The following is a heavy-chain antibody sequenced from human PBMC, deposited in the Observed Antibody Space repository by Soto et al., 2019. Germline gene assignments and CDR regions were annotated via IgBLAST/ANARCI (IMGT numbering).Heavy chain of an antibody. CDR3: ARTYYYDSSGYYDVWENPSGIDV. D-gene: IGHD3-22*01. V-gene: IGHV3-21*01. J-gene: IGHJ6*02. CDR1: GFTFSSHI. Sequence: PGGSLRLSCAASGFTFSSHIVNWVRQAAGKGREWVSSISSSSTYIYNADSVKGRFTISRDNAKNSLYLQMNSLRAEDTAVYYCARTYYYDSSGYYDVWENPSGIDVWGQGTT. CDR2: ISSSSTYI.